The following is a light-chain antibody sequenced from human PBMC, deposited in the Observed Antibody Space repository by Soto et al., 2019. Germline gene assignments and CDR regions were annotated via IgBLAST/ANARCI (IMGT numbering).Light chain of an antibody. J-gene: IGLJ1*01. Sequence: LTQPASVSGSPGQSITISCTGTSSDVGGYKYVSWYQQHPGKAPKLMIYEVSNRPSGVSNRFSGSKSGNMASLTISGLQAEDEADYYCSSYTSSSPCVFGTGTKATVL. CDR3: SSYTSSSPCV. CDR1: SSDVGGYKY. CDR2: EVS. V-gene: IGLV2-14*01.